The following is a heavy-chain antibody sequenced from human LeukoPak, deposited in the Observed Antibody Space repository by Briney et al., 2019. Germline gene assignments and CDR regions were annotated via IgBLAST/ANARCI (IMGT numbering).Heavy chain of an antibody. CDR1: GFTFSSYA. J-gene: IGHJ6*03. V-gene: IGHV3-23*01. Sequence: GGSLRLSCAASGFTFSSYAMSWVRQAPGKGLEWVSAISGSGGSTYYADSVKGRFTISRDNSKNTLYLQMNSLRAEDTAVYYCARGDYYYYYMDVWGKGTTVTISS. CDR2: ISGSGGST. CDR3: ARGDYYYYYMDV.